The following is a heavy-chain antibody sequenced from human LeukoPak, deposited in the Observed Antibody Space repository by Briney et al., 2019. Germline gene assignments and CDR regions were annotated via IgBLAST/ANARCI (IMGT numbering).Heavy chain of an antibody. CDR1: GYTFTSYG. CDR2: ISAYNGNT. Sequence: ASVKVSCKASGYTFTSYGISWVRQAPGQGLERMGWISAYNGNTNYAQKLQGRVTMTTDTSTSTAYMELRSLRSDDTAVYYCARDREYYYDSSGYYYPSDYWGQGTLVTVSS. J-gene: IGHJ4*02. CDR3: ARDREYYYDSSGYYYPSDY. D-gene: IGHD3-22*01. V-gene: IGHV1-18*01.